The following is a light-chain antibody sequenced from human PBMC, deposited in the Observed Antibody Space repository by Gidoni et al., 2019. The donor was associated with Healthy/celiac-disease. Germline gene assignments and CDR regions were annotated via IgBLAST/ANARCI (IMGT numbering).Light chain of an antibody. V-gene: IGLV2-23*01. CDR3: CSYAGSSTVV. J-gene: IGLJ2*01. CDR1: SSDVGSYNL. Sequence: QSALTQPASESGSPGQSITISCTGTSSDVGSYNLVSWYQQHPGKAPKLMIYEGSKRPSGVSNRFSGSKSGNTASLTISGLQAEDDADYYCCSYAGSSTVVFGGGTKLTVL. CDR2: EGS.